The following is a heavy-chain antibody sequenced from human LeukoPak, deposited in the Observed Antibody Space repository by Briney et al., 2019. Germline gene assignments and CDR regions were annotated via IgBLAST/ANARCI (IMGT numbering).Heavy chain of an antibody. V-gene: IGHV4-30-4*01. J-gene: IGHJ4*02. CDR3: AREDGSSCFEK. D-gene: IGHD6-13*01. CDR2: IYYSGST. CDR1: GGSISSGDYY. Sequence: SQTLSLTCTVSGGSISSGDYYWSWIRQPPGKGLEWIGYIYYSGSTYYNPSLKSRVAVSVDTSKNQFSLKLISVTAADTAMYYCAREDGSSCFEKWGQGTLVTVSS.